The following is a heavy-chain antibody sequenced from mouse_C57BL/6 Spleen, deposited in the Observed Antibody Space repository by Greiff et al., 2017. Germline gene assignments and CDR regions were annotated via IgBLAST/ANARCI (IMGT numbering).Heavy chain of an antibody. V-gene: IGHV1-39*01. Sequence: VQLQQSGPELVKPGASVKISCKASGYSFTDYNMNWVKQSNGRSLEWIGVINPNYGTTSYNQKFKGKATLTVDQSSSTAYMQLNSLTSEDSAVYYCARKGGFTTVVAHWYFDVWGTGTTVTVSS. CDR2: INPNYGTT. D-gene: IGHD1-1*01. CDR1: GYSFTDYN. CDR3: ARKGGFTTVVAHWYFDV. J-gene: IGHJ1*03.